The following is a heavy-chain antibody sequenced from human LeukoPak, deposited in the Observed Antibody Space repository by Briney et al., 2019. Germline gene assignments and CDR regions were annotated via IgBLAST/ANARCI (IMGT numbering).Heavy chain of an antibody. D-gene: IGHD3-22*01. J-gene: IGHJ3*02. CDR3: AGQHYYYDSSGYYLDAFDI. CDR2: IYTSGST. Sequence: SSETLSLTCTVSGGSISSYYWSWIRQPAGKGLEWIGRIYTSGSTNYNPSLKSRVTMSVDTSKNQFSLKLSSVTAADTAVYYCAGQHYYYDSSGYYLDAFDIWGQGTMVTVSS. V-gene: IGHV4-4*07. CDR1: GGSISSYY.